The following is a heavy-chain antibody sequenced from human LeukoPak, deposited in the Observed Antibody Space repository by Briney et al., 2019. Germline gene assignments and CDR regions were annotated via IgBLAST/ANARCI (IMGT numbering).Heavy chain of an antibody. CDR1: GFSFDDYG. Sequence: PGGSLRLSCAASGFSFDDYGMSWVRQVPGKGLEWVSGMNWNGGSTSYTDSVKGRFTISRDNAKNSLYLQTNSLRAEDTAVYYCARDFHVRLYDTGGYSYWGQGTLVTVSS. J-gene: IGHJ4*02. CDR2: MNWNGGST. D-gene: IGHD3-22*01. V-gene: IGHV3-20*04. CDR3: ARDFHVRLYDTGGYSY.